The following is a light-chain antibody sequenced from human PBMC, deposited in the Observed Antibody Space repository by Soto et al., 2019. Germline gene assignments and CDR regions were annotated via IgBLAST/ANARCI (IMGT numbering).Light chain of an antibody. J-gene: IGKJ3*01. Sequence: EIVMPQSPATLSVSPGARAPLSCRASQSVSSNLAWYQQKPGQAPRLLIYGASTRATGIPARFSGSGSGTEFTLTISSLQSEEFAVYYCKQYNNWPRTFGPGTKVDIK. CDR1: QSVSSN. CDR3: KQYNNWPRT. V-gene: IGKV3-15*01. CDR2: GAS.